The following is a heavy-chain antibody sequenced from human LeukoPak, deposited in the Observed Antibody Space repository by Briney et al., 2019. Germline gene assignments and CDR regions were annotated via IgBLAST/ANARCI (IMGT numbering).Heavy chain of an antibody. V-gene: IGHV3-21*01. CDR3: ARKRASQGIDY. J-gene: IGHJ4*02. D-gene: IGHD6-6*01. Sequence: GGSLRLSCAASGFTFSSYSMNWVRQAPGKGLEWVSSISSSSSYIYYADSVKGRFTISGDNAKNSLYLQMNSLRAEDTAVYYCARKRASQGIDYWGQGTLVTVSS. CDR2: ISSSSSYI. CDR1: GFTFSSYS.